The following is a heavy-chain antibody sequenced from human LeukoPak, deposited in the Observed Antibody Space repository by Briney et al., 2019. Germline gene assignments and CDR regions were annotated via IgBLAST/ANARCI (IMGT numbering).Heavy chain of an antibody. Sequence: ASVKVSCKASGYTFTSYAMHWVRQAPGQRLEWMGWINAGNGNTKYPQKFQGRVTITRDTSASTAYMELSSLRSEDTAVYYCAREPLAVTLSGMDVWGKGTTVTVSS. CDR3: AREPLAVTLSGMDV. CDR1: GYTFTSYA. J-gene: IGHJ6*04. D-gene: IGHD4-17*01. CDR2: INAGNGNT. V-gene: IGHV1-3*01.